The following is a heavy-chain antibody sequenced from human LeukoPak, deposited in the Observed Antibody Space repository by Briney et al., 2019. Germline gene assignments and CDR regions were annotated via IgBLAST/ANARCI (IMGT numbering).Heavy chain of an antibody. CDR1: GYTFTSYY. D-gene: IGHD6-19*01. V-gene: IGHV1-46*01. J-gene: IGHJ4*02. Sequence: GASVKVSCKASGYTFTSYYMHWVRQAPGQGLEWMGIINPSGGSTSYAQKFQGRVTMTGDTSTSTVYMELSSLRSEDTAVYYCAREAVAGTAAQPPDYWGQGTLVTVSS. CDR2: INPSGGST. CDR3: AREAVAGTAAQPPDY.